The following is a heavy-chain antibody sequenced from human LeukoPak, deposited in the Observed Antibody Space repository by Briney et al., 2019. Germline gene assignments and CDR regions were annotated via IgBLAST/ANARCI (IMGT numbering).Heavy chain of an antibody. CDR2: INPSVGST. CDR3: ARDPDGDYYGSGSWFDP. V-gene: IGHV1-46*01. D-gene: IGHD3-10*01. CDR1: GYTFPSYY. J-gene: IGHJ5*02. Sequence: GASVKVSCKASGYTFPSYYMHWVRQAPGPGLEWMGIINPSVGSTSYAQKFQDRVTMTRDTCTSTVYMELSSLRSEDTAVYYCARDPDGDYYGSGSWFDPWGQGTLVTVPA.